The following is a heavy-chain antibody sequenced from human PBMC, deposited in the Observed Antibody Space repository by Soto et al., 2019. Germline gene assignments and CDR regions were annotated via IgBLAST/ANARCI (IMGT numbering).Heavy chain of an antibody. V-gene: IGHV3-7*01. J-gene: IGHJ3*02. Sequence: GGSLRLSCAASGFTLSSYWMSWVRQAPGKGLEWVANIKQDGSEKYYVDSVKGRFTISRDNAKNSLYLQMNSLRAEDTAVYYCARGSPVLDIWGQGTMVTVSS. CDR3: ARGSPVLDI. CDR2: IKQDGSEK. D-gene: IGHD1-1*01. CDR1: GFTLSSYW.